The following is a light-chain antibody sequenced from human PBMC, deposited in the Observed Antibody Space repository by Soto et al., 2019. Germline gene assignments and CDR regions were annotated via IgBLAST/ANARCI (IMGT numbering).Light chain of an antibody. V-gene: IGKV1-39*01. CDR2: AAS. J-gene: IGKJ4*01. Sequence: DIQMTQSPSALSASVGDRVTITCRASQSITNYLNWYQHKPGQAPNLLIYAASTLQAGVPPRFRGSGSGTDFTLTISSLQPEDFATYFCQQSNSSPPTFGGGTKVEIK. CDR3: QQSNSSPPT. CDR1: QSITNY.